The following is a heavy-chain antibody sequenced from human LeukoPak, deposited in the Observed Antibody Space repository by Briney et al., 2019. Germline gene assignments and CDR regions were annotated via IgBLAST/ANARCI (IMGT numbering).Heavy chain of an antibody. J-gene: IGHJ4*02. CDR2: ISSSSSYI. Sequence: GGSLRLSCAASGFTFSSYSMNWVRQAPGKGLEWVSSISSSSSYIYYADSVKGRFTISRDNSKNTLYLQMNSLRAEDTAVYYCARDGSGSYYWFDYWGQGTLVTVSS. CDR3: ARDGSGSYYWFDY. V-gene: IGHV3-21*01. CDR1: GFTFSSYS. D-gene: IGHD1-26*01.